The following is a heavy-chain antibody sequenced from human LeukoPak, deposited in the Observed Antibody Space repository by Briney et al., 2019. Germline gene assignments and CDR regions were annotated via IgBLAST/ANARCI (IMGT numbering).Heavy chain of an antibody. J-gene: IGHJ6*02. CDR2: TYYRSKWYN. CDR1: GDSVSINSAA. Sequence: SQTLSLTCAISGDSVSINSAAWNWIRQSPSRGLEWLGRTYYRSKWYNDYAVSVKSRIVINPDTSKNQFSLKLSSVTAADTAVYYCARGRTSIAVAGTGIYYYYGMDVWGQGTTVTVSS. D-gene: IGHD6-19*01. V-gene: IGHV6-1*01. CDR3: ARGRTSIAVAGTGIYYYYGMDV.